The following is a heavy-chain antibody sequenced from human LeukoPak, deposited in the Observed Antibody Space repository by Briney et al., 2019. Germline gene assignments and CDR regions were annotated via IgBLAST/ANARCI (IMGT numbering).Heavy chain of an antibody. Sequence: ASVKVSCKASGYTFTSYDINWVRQATGQGLEWMGWMNTNSGNTDYAQKFQGRVTMTRNTSISTAYMELSSLRSEDTAVYYCARGRGITMIVVVSNNWFDPWGQGTLVTVSS. CDR1: GYTFTSYD. V-gene: IGHV1-8*01. D-gene: IGHD3-22*01. CDR2: MNTNSGNT. J-gene: IGHJ5*02. CDR3: ARGRGITMIVVVSNNWFDP.